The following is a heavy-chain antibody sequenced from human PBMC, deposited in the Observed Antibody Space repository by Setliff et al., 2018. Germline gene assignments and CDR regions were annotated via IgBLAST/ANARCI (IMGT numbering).Heavy chain of an antibody. V-gene: IGHV4-31*03. J-gene: IGHJ5*02. Sequence: SETLSLTCTVSGGSISSGGYYWSWIRQHPGKGLEWIGYIYYSGSTYYNPSLKSRVTISVDTSKNQFSLKLSSVTAADTAVYYRARGRYWFAPNWFDPWGQGTLVTVSS. D-gene: IGHD2-21*01. CDR3: ARGRYWFAPNWFDP. CDR2: IYYSGST. CDR1: GGSISSGGYY.